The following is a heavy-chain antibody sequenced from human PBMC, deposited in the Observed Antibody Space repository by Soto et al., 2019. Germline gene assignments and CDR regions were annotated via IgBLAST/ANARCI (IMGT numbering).Heavy chain of an antibody. CDR1: GGSITSGGYS. CDR2: IYQGGSA. V-gene: IGHV4-30-2*06. CDR3: ARDLKRYSSSWEDYYYYGMDV. J-gene: IGHJ6*02. Sequence: PSDTLSLTCTVSGGSITSGGYSWSWIRQSPGQGLEWIGYIYQGGSAYYNPSLKTRVTILVDRSNNPFSLNLTSVTAADTAVYYCARDLKRYSSSWEDYYYYGMDVWGQGTTVTVSS. D-gene: IGHD6-13*01.